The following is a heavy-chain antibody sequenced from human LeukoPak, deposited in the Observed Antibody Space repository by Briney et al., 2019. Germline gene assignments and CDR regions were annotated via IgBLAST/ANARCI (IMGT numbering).Heavy chain of an antibody. D-gene: IGHD3-22*01. CDR1: GGSISSGSYY. CDR3: ARVSHYDSSGYRVPYNWFDP. Sequence: SETLSLTCTVSGGSISSGSYYWSWIRQTAGKGLEWIGRIYTSGSTNYNPSLKSRVTISVDTSKNQFSLKLSSVTAADTAVYYCARVSHYDSSGYRVPYNWFDPWGQGTLVTVSS. V-gene: IGHV4-61*02. J-gene: IGHJ5*02. CDR2: IYTSGST.